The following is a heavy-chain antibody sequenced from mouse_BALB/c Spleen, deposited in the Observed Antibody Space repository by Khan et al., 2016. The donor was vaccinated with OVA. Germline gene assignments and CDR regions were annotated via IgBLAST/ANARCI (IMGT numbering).Heavy chain of an antibody. CDR2: ILPGSGST. J-gene: IGHJ3*01. Sequence: QMQLEESGAELMKPGASVKISCKATGYTFSSYWIEWVKQRPGHGLEWIGEILPGSGSTNYNEMFKGKATLTADTSSNTAYMQISSLTSEDSAVXSCARSRFWFASWCQATLVTVSA. CDR3: ARSRFWFAS. CDR1: GYTFSSYW. V-gene: IGHV1-9*01.